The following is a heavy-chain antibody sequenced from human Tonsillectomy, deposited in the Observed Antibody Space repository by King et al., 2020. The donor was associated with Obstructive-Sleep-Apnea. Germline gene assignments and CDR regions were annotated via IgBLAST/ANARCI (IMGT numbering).Heavy chain of an antibody. Sequence: QLVQSRAEVKKPGESLKISCKASGYNFAINWIGWVRQMPGKGLQWMGIIFPADSDTRYSPPFQGRVTLSADKSIRTAYLQWSSLKASDTAQYYCASQGDLLELRDDALDIWGQGTMVTVSS. J-gene: IGHJ3*02. D-gene: IGHD1-7*01. CDR1: GYNFAINW. CDR3: ASQGDLLELRDDALDI. CDR2: IFPADSDT. V-gene: IGHV5-51*01.